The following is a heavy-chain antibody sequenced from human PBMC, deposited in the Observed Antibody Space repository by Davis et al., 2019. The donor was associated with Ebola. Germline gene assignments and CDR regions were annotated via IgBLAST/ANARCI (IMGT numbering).Heavy chain of an antibody. CDR3: ARHFTILGVVISYWYFDL. D-gene: IGHD3-3*01. Sequence: MPSETPSLTCTVSGGSISGYYWSWIRQPPGKGLEWIGYIYYSGRTNFNPSLKSRVTISVDTSKNQFSLKLSSVTAADTAKYYRARHFTILGVVISYWYFDLWGRGTLVTVSS. CDR2: IYYSGRT. CDR1: GGSISGYY. J-gene: IGHJ2*01. V-gene: IGHV4-59*08.